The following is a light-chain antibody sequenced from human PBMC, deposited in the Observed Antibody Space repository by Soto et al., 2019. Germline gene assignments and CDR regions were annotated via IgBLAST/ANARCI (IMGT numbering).Light chain of an antibody. Sequence: DIPMTQSPSTLSASVGDRVTITCRASQSISSWLAWYQQKPGKAPKVLIYKASSLESGVPSRFSGSGSGTQFTLTLSSLQPDDFATYYCQQYNSYPFTFGPGTKVDIK. V-gene: IGKV1-5*03. CDR1: QSISSW. CDR3: QQYNSYPFT. CDR2: KAS. J-gene: IGKJ3*01.